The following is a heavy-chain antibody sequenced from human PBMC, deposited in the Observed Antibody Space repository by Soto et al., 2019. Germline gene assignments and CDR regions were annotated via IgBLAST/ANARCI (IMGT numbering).Heavy chain of an antibody. D-gene: IGHD3-22*01. J-gene: IGHJ4*02. CDR3: AKVFYYYDSSGYYYFDY. Sequence: PGGSLRLSCAASGFTFSSYAVSWVRQAPGKGPEWISSISGSGSTIYYADSVKGRFTISRDNSKNTLYLQMSSLRAEDTAVYYCAKVFYYYDSSGYYYFDYWGQGTLGTVSS. V-gene: IGHV3-23*01. CDR1: GFTFSSYA. CDR2: ISGSGSTI.